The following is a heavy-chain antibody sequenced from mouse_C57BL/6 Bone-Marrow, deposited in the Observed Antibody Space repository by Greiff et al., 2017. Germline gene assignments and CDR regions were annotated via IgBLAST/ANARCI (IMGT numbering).Heavy chain of an antibody. CDR2: ISYSGST. D-gene: IGHD2-1*01. CDR3: ARYHYGNYDWYFDV. Sequence: DVKLQESGPGLVKPSQTLSLTCSVTGYSITSDYWNWIRKFPGNKLEYMGYISYSGSTYYNPSLKSRISITRDTSKNQYYLQLNSVTTEDTATYYCARYHYGNYDWYFDVWGTGTTVTVSS. V-gene: IGHV3-8*01. J-gene: IGHJ1*03. CDR1: GYSITSDY.